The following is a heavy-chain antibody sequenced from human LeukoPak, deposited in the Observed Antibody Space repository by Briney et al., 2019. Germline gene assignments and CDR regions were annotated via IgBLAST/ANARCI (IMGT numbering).Heavy chain of an antibody. J-gene: IGHJ4*02. CDR2: AYYSGTT. CDR3: ARQVRVGATFDY. D-gene: IGHD1-26*01. Sequence: SETLSLTCTVSGDSISSTSSYWGWIRQPPGKGLEWIGSAYYSGTTYKNPSLKCRVTISVDTSKNQFSLKLSSVTAADTAVYYCARQVRVGATFDYWGQGTLVTVSS. V-gene: IGHV4-39*01. CDR1: GDSISSTSSY.